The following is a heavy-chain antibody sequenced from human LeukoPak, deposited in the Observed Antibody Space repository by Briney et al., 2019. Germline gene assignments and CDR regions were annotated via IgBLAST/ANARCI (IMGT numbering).Heavy chain of an antibody. J-gene: IGHJ4*02. V-gene: IGHV3-23*01. D-gene: IGHD5-18*01. CDR1: GFTFCSLA. CDR2: ISGSGGST. Sequence: GGSVSLLCAASGFTFCSLAMRWLPQAPGKGLEGVSDISGSGGSTYYEDSVKGRFTISRNNSKNTLYLQMNSLRAEDTAVYYCANVGGGNWIQLWLNPFDYWGQGTLVTVPS. CDR3: ANVGGGNWIQLWLNPFDY.